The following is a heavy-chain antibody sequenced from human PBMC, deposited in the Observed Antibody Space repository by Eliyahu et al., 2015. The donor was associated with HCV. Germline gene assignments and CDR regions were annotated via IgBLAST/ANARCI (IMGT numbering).Heavy chain of an antibody. Sequence: QVQLQESGPGLVKPSETLSLTCTVSGGSIXTYYWSWIRQPPGKGLEWIGYIHYRGSTNYHPSLKSRVTISVDTSKNQFSLNLNSVTAADTAVYYCASGGGGIAVAGTGGWFDPWGQGTLVTVSS. V-gene: IGHV4-59*01. CDR2: IHYRGST. J-gene: IGHJ5*02. CDR1: GGSIXTYY. CDR3: ASGGGGIAVAGTGGWFDP. D-gene: IGHD6-19*01.